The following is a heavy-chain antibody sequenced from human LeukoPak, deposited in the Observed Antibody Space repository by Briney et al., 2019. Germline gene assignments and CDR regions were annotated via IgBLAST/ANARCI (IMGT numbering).Heavy chain of an antibody. D-gene: IGHD6-13*01. V-gene: IGHV1-24*01. Sequence: ASVKVSCKVSGYTLTELSMHWVRQAPGKGLEWMGGFDPEDGETIYAQKFQGRVTMTEDISTDTAYMELSSLRSEDTAVYYCATGRAYPDAFDIWGQGTMVTVSS. CDR2: FDPEDGET. CDR3: ATGRAYPDAFDI. CDR1: GYTLTELS. J-gene: IGHJ3*02.